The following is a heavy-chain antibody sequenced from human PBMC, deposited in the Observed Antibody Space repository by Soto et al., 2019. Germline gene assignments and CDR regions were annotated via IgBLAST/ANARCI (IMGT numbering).Heavy chain of an antibody. J-gene: IGHJ4*01. Sequence: PRASLKISCKGSGYSFTSYWIGWVRQMPGKGLEWMGIIYPGDSATRYSPSFQGQVTISADKSIRTTDLQWSCLNASDTAMYYCLVLTGGSSATYSFDYCGHGTRVAV. CDR2: IYPGDSAT. V-gene: IGHV5-51*01. D-gene: IGHD6-13*01. CDR3: LVLTGGSSATYSFDY. CDR1: GYSFTSYW.